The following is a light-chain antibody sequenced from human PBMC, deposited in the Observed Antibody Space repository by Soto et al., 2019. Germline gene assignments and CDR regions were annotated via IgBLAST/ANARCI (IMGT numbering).Light chain of an antibody. CDR3: CSYAGSSTDV. V-gene: IGLV2-23*02. J-gene: IGLJ1*01. CDR2: EVS. Sequence: QSALTQPASVSGSPGQSITISCTATSSDVGSYNLVSWYQQHPGKAPKLMIYEVSKRPSGVSNRFSGSKSGNTASLTISGLQAEDEADYYCCSYAGSSTDVFGTGTKLTVL. CDR1: SSDVGSYNL.